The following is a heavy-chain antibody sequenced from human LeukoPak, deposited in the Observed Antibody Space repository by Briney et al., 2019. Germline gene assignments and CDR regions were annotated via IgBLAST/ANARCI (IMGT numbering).Heavy chain of an antibody. CDR3: ARDTLLAYCGGDCSGGIDY. CDR2: ISWNSGSI. CDR1: GFTFDDYA. J-gene: IGHJ4*02. V-gene: IGHV3-9*01. D-gene: IGHD2-21*02. Sequence: SGGSLRLSCAASGFTFDDYAMHWVRQAPGKGLEWVSGISWNSGSIGYADSVKGRFTISRDNAKNSLYLQMNSLRAEDTAVYYCARDTLLAYCGGDCSGGIDYWGQGTLVTVSS.